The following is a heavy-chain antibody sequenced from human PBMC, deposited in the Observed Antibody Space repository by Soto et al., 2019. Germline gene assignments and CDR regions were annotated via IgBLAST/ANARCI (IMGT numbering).Heavy chain of an antibody. Sequence: SETLSLTCTVSGGSISSYYWSWIRQPPGKGLEWIGYIYYSGSTNYNPSLKSRVTISVDTSKNQFSLKLSSVTAADTAVYYCARTYFDFWSGYYTGGHLAYWARRTLVPVSA. CDR2: IYYSGST. D-gene: IGHD3-3*01. J-gene: IGHJ4*02. V-gene: IGHV4-59*01. CDR1: GGSISSYY. CDR3: ARTYFDFWSGYYTGGHLAY.